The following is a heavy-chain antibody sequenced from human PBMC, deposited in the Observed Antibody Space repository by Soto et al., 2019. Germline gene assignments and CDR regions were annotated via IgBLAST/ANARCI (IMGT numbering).Heavy chain of an antibody. D-gene: IGHD7-27*01. V-gene: IGHV3-23*01. CDR2: VSAGGGTT. CDR3: ATRLPGAGCFDY. Sequence: EVQLLESGGGLVQPGGSLRLSCAASGFSFSNYAMNWVRQAPWKGLEWVSSVSAGGGTTFYADSVKGRFTISRDNSKNTLYLQMNSLRAEDTAVYYCATRLPGAGCFDYWGQGTLVTVSS. CDR1: GFSFSNYA. J-gene: IGHJ4*02.